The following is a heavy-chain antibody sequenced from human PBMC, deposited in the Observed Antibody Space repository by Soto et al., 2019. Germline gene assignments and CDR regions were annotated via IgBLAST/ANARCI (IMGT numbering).Heavy chain of an antibody. V-gene: IGHV4-39*01. J-gene: IGHJ4*02. CDR2: IYYTGNT. CDR1: GASISSSTYH. CDR3: ARHLGPTGPNF. Sequence: SETLSLTCAVSGASISSSTYHWGWIRQPPGKGLEWVASIYYTGNTYYSPSLKSRVTISMDTSKNHFSLKLSSVAAADTAVYYCARHLGPTGPNFWGQGTLVTVSS. D-gene: IGHD1-26*01.